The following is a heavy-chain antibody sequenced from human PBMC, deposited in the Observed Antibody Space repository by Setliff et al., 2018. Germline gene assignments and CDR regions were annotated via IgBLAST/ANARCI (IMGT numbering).Heavy chain of an antibody. Sequence: PSETLSLTCAVSGYSISSGYFWGWIRQPPGKGLGWIGSIYHSGKTYYNPSLKSRVTLSVDTSKNQFSLKLSSVTAADTAVYYCARLLAGTGGFFYYGVDVWGQGTTVTVSS. CDR2: IYHSGKT. D-gene: IGHD6-19*01. CDR1: GYSISSGYF. CDR3: ARLLAGTGGFFYYGVDV. J-gene: IGHJ6*02. V-gene: IGHV4-38-2*01.